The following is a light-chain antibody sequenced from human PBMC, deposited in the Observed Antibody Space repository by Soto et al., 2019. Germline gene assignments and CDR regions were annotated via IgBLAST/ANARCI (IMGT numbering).Light chain of an antibody. CDR1: QGIGSY. J-gene: IGKJ5*01. Sequence: IQLTQSPSSLSASVGDRVTITCRASQGIGSYLAWYQQKPGKAPQLLIYAASTLHSGVPSRFSGSGSGTDFTLTISSLQPEDFATYYCQQLNNYPRTFGQGTRLEIK. CDR3: QQLNNYPRT. V-gene: IGKV1-9*01. CDR2: AAS.